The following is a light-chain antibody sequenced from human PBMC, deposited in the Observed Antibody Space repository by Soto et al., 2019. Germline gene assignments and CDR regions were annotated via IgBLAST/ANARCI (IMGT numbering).Light chain of an antibody. V-gene: IGKV1-8*01. CDR3: QQYYSYPPWT. Sequence: DRVTITCRASQGISSYLAWYQQKPGKAPKLLIYAASTLQSGVPSRFGGSGSGTDFTLTISCLQSEDFATYYCQQYYSYPPWTFGQGTKV. CDR1: QGISSY. CDR2: AAS. J-gene: IGKJ1*01.